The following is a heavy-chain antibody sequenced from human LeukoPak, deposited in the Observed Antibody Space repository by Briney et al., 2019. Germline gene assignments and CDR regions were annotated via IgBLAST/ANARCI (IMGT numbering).Heavy chain of an antibody. CDR1: GFTFDDYA. Sequence: PGGSLRLPCAASGFTFDDYAMHWVRQAPGKGLEWVSLIRWDGGSTYYADSVKGRFIISRDNSKNSLYLQMNSLRPEDTALYYCALNSTGYYYDYWGQGTLVTVSS. CDR2: IRWDGGST. J-gene: IGHJ4*02. D-gene: IGHD3-22*01. V-gene: IGHV3-43D*04. CDR3: ALNSTGYYYDY.